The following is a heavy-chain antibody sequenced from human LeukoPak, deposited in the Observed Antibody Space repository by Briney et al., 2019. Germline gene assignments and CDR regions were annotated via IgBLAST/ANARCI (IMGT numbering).Heavy chain of an antibody. Sequence: GGSLRLSCTTSGFTFTNYGINWVRQAPGKGLEWVAAIWYDGSKTSYTDSVKGRFTVSRDISKNTVYLQMNGLKAEDTAVYYCARDDCSTTPCYAYRGQGTLVTVSS. J-gene: IGHJ4*02. CDR1: GFTFTNYG. V-gene: IGHV3-33*01. CDR3: ARDDCSTTPCYAY. CDR2: IWYDGSKT. D-gene: IGHD2-2*01.